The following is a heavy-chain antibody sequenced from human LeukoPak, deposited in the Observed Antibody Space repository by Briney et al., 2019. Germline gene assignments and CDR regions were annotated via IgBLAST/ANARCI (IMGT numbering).Heavy chain of an antibody. Sequence: ASVKVSCKASGYTFTGYYMHRVRQAPGQGLEWMGWINPNSGGTNYAQKFQGWVTMTRDTSISTAYMELSRLRSDDTAVYYCARGYCSGGSCYEHDAFDIWGQGTMVTVSS. CDR3: ARGYCSGGSCYEHDAFDI. D-gene: IGHD2-15*01. CDR2: INPNSGGT. V-gene: IGHV1-2*04. CDR1: GYTFTGYY. J-gene: IGHJ3*02.